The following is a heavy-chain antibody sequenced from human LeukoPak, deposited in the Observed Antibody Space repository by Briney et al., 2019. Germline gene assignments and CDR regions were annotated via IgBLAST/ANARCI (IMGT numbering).Heavy chain of an antibody. CDR3: AKDRSIAVAGTMFDY. CDR1: GFTFSSYA. J-gene: IGHJ4*02. CDR2: ISYDGSNK. D-gene: IGHD6-19*01. Sequence: GSLRLSCAASGFTFSSYAMHWVRQAPGKGLEWVAVISYDGSNKYYADSVKGRFTISRDNSKNTLYLQMNSLRAEDTAVYYCAKDRSIAVAGTMFDYWGQGTLVTVSS. V-gene: IGHV3-30*04.